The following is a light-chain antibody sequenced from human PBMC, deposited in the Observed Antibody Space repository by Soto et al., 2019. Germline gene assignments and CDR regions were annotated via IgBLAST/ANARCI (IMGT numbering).Light chain of an antibody. J-gene: IGLJ1*01. Sequence: QSALTQPASVSGSPGQSITISCTGTSSDVGGYNYVSWYQQHPGKAPKLMIYEVSNRPSGVSNRFSGSKSGSTAPLTISGLQAEDEADYYCSAYTTSIALYVFGAGTKVTVL. CDR1: SSDVGGYNY. V-gene: IGLV2-14*01. CDR2: EVS. CDR3: SAYTTSIALYV.